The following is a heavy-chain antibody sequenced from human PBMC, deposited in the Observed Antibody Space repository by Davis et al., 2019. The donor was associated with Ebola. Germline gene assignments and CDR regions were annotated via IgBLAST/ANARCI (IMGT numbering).Heavy chain of an antibody. CDR2: SCYSEGT. CDR3: ARHHARSRSLVPFDI. D-gene: IGHD6-6*01. J-gene: IGHJ3*02. CDR1: GGPISSGDYY. Sequence: SETLSLTCSVSGGPISSGDYYWSWIRQPPGKGLAWIGYSCYSEGTFYNPSLRSRVSVSLDTSKNQFSLMVTSVTAADTAVYYCARHHARSRSLVPFDIWGQGTMVTVSS. V-gene: IGHV4-30-4*01.